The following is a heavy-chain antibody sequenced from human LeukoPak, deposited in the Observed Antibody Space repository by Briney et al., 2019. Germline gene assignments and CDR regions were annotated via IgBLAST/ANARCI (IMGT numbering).Heavy chain of an antibody. CDR3: ARSVGSECSSTSCYLRHHYYMDV. D-gene: IGHD2-2*01. CDR1: GGSISSYY. V-gene: IGHV4-59*01. Sequence: SETLSLTCTVSGGSISSYYWSWIRQPPGKGLEWIGYIYYSGSTNYNPSLKSRVTISVDTSKNQFSLKLSSVTAADTAVYYCARSVGSECSSTSCYLRHHYYMDVWGKGTTVTVSS. J-gene: IGHJ6*03. CDR2: IYYSGST.